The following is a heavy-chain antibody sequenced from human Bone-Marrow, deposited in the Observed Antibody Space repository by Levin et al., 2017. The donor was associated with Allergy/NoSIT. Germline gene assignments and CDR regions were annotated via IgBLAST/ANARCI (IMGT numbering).Heavy chain of an antibody. CDR1: GFSLTPGVA. V-gene: IGHV2-5*02. Sequence: SGPTLVKPTQTLTLTCTFSGFSLTPGVAVGWIRQPPGKALEWLAVTYWDDDERYSPSLKTRLTITKDTSKNQVVLIMTTMDPVDTATYYCAHSVTFYNYFDYWGQGIPVTVSS. CDR2: TYWDDDE. D-gene: IGHD2/OR15-2a*01. CDR3: AHSVTFYNYFDY. J-gene: IGHJ4*02.